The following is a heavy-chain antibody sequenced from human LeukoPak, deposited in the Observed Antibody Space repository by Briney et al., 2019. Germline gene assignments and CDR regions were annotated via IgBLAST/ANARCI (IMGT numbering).Heavy chain of an antibody. CDR2: ISYDGTNQ. CDR3: ARGATGMVSRACDY. J-gene: IGHJ4*02. CDR1: GFSFSNYG. Sequence: GGSLRLSCATSGFSFSNYGMHWVRQAPGKGLEGVAVISYDGTNQNYADSVKGRFSISRDNSKNTLYLQMNSLRPDDTAVYFCARGATGMVSRACDYWGQGTLVTVSS. D-gene: IGHD2/OR15-2a*01. V-gene: IGHV3-30*03.